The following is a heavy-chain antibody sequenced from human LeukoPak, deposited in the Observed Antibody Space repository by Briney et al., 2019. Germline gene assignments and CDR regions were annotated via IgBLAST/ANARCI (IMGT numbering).Heavy chain of an antibody. V-gene: IGHV4-34*01. J-gene: IGHJ4*02. D-gene: IGHD2-21*02. CDR2: INHSGYT. CDR1: GVSFDGYY. Sequence: SETLSLTCAVSGVSFDGYYWSWVRQTPGKGLEWIGEINHSGYTNDSPSLKSRVTLSIDTSRKQFSLNLRSVTVADTGIYYCTRMTAGHDYWGQGTLVTVSS. CDR3: TRMTAGHDY.